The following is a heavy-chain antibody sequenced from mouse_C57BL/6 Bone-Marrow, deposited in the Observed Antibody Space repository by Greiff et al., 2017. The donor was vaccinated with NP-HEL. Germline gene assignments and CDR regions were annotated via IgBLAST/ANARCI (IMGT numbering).Heavy chain of an antibody. CDR1: GYTFTSYW. Sequence: VQLQQPGAELVRPGTSVKLSCKASGYTFTSYWMHWVKQRPGQGLEWIGVIDPSDSYTNYNQKVKGKATLTVDTSSSTAYMQLSSLTSEDSAVYYCARYDYDAYYAMDYWGQGTSVTVSS. D-gene: IGHD2-4*01. J-gene: IGHJ4*01. CDR2: IDPSDSYT. CDR3: ARYDYDAYYAMDY. V-gene: IGHV1-59*01.